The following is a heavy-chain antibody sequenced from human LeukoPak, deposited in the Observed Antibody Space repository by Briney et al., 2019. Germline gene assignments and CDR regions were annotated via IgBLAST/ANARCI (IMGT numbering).Heavy chain of an antibody. J-gene: IGHJ4*02. CDR2: ISSNGGST. D-gene: IGHD5-12*01. CDR1: GFTFSSYA. Sequence: GGSLSLTCSASGFTFSSYAMHWVRQAPGKGLEYVSAISSNGGSTYYADSVKGRSTISRDNSKNTLYLQMSSLRADDTAVYYCVKRLRGYSGYDSTYFDYWGQGTLVTVSS. CDR3: VKRLRGYSGYDSTYFDY. V-gene: IGHV3-64D*06.